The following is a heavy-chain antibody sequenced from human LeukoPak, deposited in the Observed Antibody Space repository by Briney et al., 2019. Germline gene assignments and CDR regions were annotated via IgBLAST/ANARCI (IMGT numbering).Heavy chain of an antibody. D-gene: IGHD5-12*01. CDR3: ARGPSGYHNT. J-gene: IGHJ4*02. Sequence: PGGSLRLSCAAYGFTFSSYEMNWVRQAPGKGLEWVSYISSSGSTIYYADSVKGRFTISSDNAKNPLYLQMNSLRAEDTAVYYCARGPSGYHNTGGQGTLVTVSS. CDR2: ISSSGSTI. V-gene: IGHV3-48*03. CDR1: GFTFSSYE.